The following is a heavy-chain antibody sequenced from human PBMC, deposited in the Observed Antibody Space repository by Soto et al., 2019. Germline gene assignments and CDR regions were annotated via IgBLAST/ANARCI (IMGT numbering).Heavy chain of an antibody. Sequence: ASVKVSCKVSGYTLTELSMHWVRQAPGKGLEWMGGFDPEDGETIYAQKFQGRVTMTEDTSTDTAYMELRSLRSDDTAVYYCARDGQQLVPSYYYYGMDVWGQGTTVTVSS. CDR2: FDPEDGET. V-gene: IGHV1-24*01. CDR3: ARDGQQLVPSYYYYGMDV. D-gene: IGHD6-13*01. CDR1: GYTLTELS. J-gene: IGHJ6*02.